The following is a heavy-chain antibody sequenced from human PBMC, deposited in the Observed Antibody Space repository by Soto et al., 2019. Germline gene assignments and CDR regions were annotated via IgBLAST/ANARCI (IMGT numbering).Heavy chain of an antibody. J-gene: IGHJ5*02. CDR3: ATSFATMRDNGFDP. CDR2: ISPILGIT. D-gene: IGHD3-3*01. CDR1: GGTLSNYN. Sequence: QVHLVQSGAEVKKPGSSVKVSCKASGGTLSNYNFNWVRQAPGQGLEWMGRISPILGITDYAQRFQGRVTITADKSTSIASMEVNNLRSEDTAVYYCATSFATMRDNGFDPWGQGTLVTVSS. V-gene: IGHV1-69*02.